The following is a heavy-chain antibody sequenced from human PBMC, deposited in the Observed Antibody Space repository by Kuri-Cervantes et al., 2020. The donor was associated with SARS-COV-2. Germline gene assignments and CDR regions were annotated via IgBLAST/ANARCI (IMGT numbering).Heavy chain of an antibody. D-gene: IGHD3-3*01. Sequence: SETLSLTCTVSGGSISSYYWSWIRQPPGKGLEWIGYIYYSGSTYYNPSLKSRVTISVDTSKNQFSLKLSSVTAADTAVYYCARHQYDFWSGYYPPPHFDYWGQGTLVTVSS. CDR3: ARHQYDFWSGYYPPPHFDY. CDR1: GGSISSYY. CDR2: IYYSGST. V-gene: IGHV4-59*04. J-gene: IGHJ4*02.